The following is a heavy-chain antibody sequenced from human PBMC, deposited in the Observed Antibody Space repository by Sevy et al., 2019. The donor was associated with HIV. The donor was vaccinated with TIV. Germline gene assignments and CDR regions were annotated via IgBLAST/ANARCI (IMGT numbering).Heavy chain of an antibody. CDR1: GYTFSDSGYY. Sequence: ASVKVSCKASGYTFSDSGYYVHWVRQAPGQGLEWMGWINPKSGATNYAQKFQGRVTMTRDTSVSTANMELSRLGSEDTAVYYCARESYDFWTGPVDYDYGMDVWGQGTTVTVSS. V-gene: IGHV1-2*02. J-gene: IGHJ6*02. CDR2: INPKSGAT. D-gene: IGHD3-3*01. CDR3: ARESYDFWTGPVDYDYGMDV.